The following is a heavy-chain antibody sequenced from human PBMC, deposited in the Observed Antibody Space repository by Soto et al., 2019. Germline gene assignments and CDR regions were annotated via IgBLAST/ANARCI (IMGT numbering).Heavy chain of an antibody. CDR2: IYYSGST. CDR3: ARRGGRTEYSSWDY. J-gene: IGHJ4*02. V-gene: IGHV4-39*01. CDR1: GGSISSSSYY. Sequence: QLQLQESGPGLVKPSETLSLTCTVSGGSISSSSYYWGWIRQPPGKGLEWIGSIYYSGSTYYNPSLKSRVSMSVEATKNQSSLKPSSVTAADTSVYYCARRGGRTEYSSWDYWGQGNLVTVSS. D-gene: IGHD6-19*01.